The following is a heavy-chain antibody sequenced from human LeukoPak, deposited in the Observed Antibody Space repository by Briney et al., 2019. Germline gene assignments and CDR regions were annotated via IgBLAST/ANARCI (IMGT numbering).Heavy chain of an antibody. D-gene: IGHD3-22*01. CDR2: ISAYNGNT. J-gene: IGHJ4*02. Sequence: ASVKVSCKASGYTFTGYYMHWVRQAPGQGLEWMGWISAYNGNTNYAQKLQSRVTMTTDTSTSTAYMELRSLRSDDTAVYYCARARGYYDSSGPDGNYWGQGTLVTVSS. V-gene: IGHV1-18*04. CDR3: ARARGYYDSSGPDGNY. CDR1: GYTFTGYY.